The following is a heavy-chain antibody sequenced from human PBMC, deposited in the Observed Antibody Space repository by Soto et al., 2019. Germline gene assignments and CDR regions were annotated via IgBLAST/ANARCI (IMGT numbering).Heavy chain of an antibody. J-gene: IGHJ4*02. CDR2: INAGNGNT. Sequence: ASVKVSCKASGYTFTSYAMHWVRQAPGQRLEWMGWINAGNGNTKYSQKFQGRVTINRDTSASTAYMELSSLRSEDTAVYYCATSILVDPFDYWGQGTLVTVSS. V-gene: IGHV1-3*01. CDR3: ATSILVDPFDY. CDR1: GYTFTSYA. D-gene: IGHD2-8*02.